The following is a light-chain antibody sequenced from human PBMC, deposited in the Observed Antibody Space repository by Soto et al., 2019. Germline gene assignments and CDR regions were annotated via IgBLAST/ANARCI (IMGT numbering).Light chain of an antibody. J-gene: IGKJ5*01. CDR3: QQLNSYPPLIT. CDR2: AAS. CDR1: QGISSY. V-gene: IGKV1-9*01. Sequence: DIQMTQSPSTLSGSVGDRVTMTCRASQGISSYLAWYQQKPGKAPKLLIYAASTLQSGVPSRFSGSGSGTEFTLTISSLQPEDFATYYCQQLNSYPPLITFGQGTRREIK.